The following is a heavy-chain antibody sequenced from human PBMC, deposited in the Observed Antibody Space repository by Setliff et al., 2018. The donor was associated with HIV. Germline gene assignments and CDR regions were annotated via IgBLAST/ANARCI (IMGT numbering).Heavy chain of an antibody. J-gene: IGHJ3*02. D-gene: IGHD3-16*01. V-gene: IGHV3-15*01. CDR3: SKGGGSRIDDAFDM. Sequence: GGSLRLSCAASGSMFTYAWLSWVRQAPGKGLEWVGRSKGKADGETIDYATPVKGRFIISRDYSENTLFLQMNDLKIEDTGVYYCSKGGGSRIDDAFDMWGQGTKVTVSS. CDR1: GSMFTYAW. CDR2: SKGKADGETI.